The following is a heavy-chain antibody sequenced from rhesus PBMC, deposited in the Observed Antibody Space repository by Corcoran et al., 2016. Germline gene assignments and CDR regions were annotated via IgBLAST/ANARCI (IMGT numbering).Heavy chain of an antibody. V-gene: IGHV4S11*01. Sequence: QVQLQESGPGLVKPSETLSLTCAVSGGSIGKTYWTWIRQAPGKGLEWNGYIYGSGSTYYNPSLKSRVTLSVDTSKNQFSLKLTSVTAADTAVYYCARSPSGNYYYFDLWGQGALLTVS. D-gene: IGHD4-35*01. CDR2: IYGSGST. J-gene: IGHJ1*01. CDR1: GGSIGKTY. CDR3: ARSPSGNYYYFDL.